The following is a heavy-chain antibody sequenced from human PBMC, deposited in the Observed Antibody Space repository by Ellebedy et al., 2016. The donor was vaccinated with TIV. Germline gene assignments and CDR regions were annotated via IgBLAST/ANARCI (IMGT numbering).Heavy chain of an antibody. CDR2: VHHRVTT. V-gene: IGHV4-4*02. CDR3: TRTTQHFAPSND. CDR1: GGSITDTEW. D-gene: IGHD6-13*01. Sequence: MPSETLSLTCAVSGGSITDTEWWSWVRQSPGMGLEWIGEVHHRVTTNYNPSLKSRVTISIDKSKNQFSRDLASVTAPDTAVYYCTRTTQHFAPSNDWGLGTLVTVSS. J-gene: IGHJ4*02.